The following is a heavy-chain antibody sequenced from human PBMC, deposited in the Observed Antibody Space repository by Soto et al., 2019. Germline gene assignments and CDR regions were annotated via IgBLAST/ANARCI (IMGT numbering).Heavy chain of an antibody. V-gene: IGHV5-51*01. D-gene: IGHD6-13*01. J-gene: IGHJ6*02. CDR3: ARGSIAAAGLYYYYYYGMDV. Sequence: PGESLKISCXGSGYSFTSYWIGWVRQMPGKGLEWMGIIYPGDSDTRYSPSFQGQVTISADKSISTAYLQWSSLKASDTAMYYCARGSIAAAGLYYYYYYGMDVWGQGTTVTVSS. CDR2: IYPGDSDT. CDR1: GYSFTSYW.